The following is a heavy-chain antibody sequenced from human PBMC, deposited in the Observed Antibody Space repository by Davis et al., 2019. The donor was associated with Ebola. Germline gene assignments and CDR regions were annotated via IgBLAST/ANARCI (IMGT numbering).Heavy chain of an antibody. V-gene: IGHV4-39*02. CDR2: IYYSGST. Sequence: MPSETLSLTCTVSGGSISSSSYYWGWIRQPPGKGLEWIGTIYYSGSTYYNPSLKSRLTISVDTSKNQFSLKLSSVTAADTAVYYCARERGEYYFDYWGQGTLVTVSS. CDR3: ARERGEYYFDY. J-gene: IGHJ4*02. CDR1: GGSISSSSYY. D-gene: IGHD3-16*01.